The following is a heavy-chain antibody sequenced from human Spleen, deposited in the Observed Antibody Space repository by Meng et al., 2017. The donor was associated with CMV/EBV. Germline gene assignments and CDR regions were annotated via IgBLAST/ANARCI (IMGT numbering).Heavy chain of an antibody. J-gene: IGHJ6*02. CDR1: GFTFDYYA. Sequence: SLKISCVASGFTFDYYAMHWVRQAPGKGLEWVASISWNSDTRGYAASVRGRFTTSRDNAGFSLYLQMNSLRAEDTALYYCAKGYCSSTTCYGLGYGMDVWGQGTTVTVSS. CDR3: AKGYCSSTTCYGLGYGMDV. CDR2: ISWNSDTR. V-gene: IGHV3-9*01. D-gene: IGHD2-2*01.